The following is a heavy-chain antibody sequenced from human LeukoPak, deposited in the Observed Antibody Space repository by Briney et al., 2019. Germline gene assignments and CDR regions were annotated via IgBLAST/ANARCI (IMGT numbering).Heavy chain of an antibody. Sequence: SETLSLTCTVSGGSMSTYYWXXXXXPPGKGXEWIGXXYDSGSTNYNPSXXXXVTISVDXSKNQFFLKVSSVTAADTAVYYCARHGSSWSFDYWGQGTLVTVSS. CDR3: ARHGSSWSFDY. CDR2: XYDSGST. CDR1: GGSMSTYY. V-gene: IGHV4-59*08. J-gene: IGHJ4*02. D-gene: IGHD6-13*01.